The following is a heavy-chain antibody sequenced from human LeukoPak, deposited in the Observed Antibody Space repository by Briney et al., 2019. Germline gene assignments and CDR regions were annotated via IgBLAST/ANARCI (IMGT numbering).Heavy chain of an antibody. V-gene: IGHV1-18*01. J-gene: IGHJ4*02. Sequence: AASVKVSCKASGYTFTSYGMSWVRQAPGQGLEWMGWISAYNGNTNYAQKLQGRVTMTTDTSTSTAYMELRSLRSDDTAVYYCARDSEISSIAARPGGYWGQGTLVTVSS. CDR2: ISAYNGNT. CDR3: ARDSEISSIAARPGGY. D-gene: IGHD6-6*01. CDR1: GYTFTSYG.